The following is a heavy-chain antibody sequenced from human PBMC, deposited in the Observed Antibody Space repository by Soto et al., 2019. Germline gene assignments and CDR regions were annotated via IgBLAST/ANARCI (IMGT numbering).Heavy chain of an antibody. D-gene: IGHD2-8*01. CDR2: IIPIFGTA. V-gene: IGHV1-69*13. Sequence: GASVKVSCKASGRTLSSYTISWVRQAPGQGLEWMGGIIPIFGTANYAQKFQGRVTITADESTSTAYMELSSLRSEDTAVYYCASLGYCTNGVCPGGYYYYGMDVWGQGTTVTVSS. CDR3: ASLGYCTNGVCPGGYYYYGMDV. CDR1: GRTLSSYT. J-gene: IGHJ6*02.